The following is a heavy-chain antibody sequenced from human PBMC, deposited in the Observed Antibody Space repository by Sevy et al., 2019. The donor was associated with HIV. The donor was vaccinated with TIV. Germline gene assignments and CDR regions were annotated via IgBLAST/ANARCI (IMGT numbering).Heavy chain of an antibody. D-gene: IGHD6-19*01. CDR2: ISTYNGNT. CDR3: ARATGMAVAGTGRYFDF. Sequence: ASVKVSCKISGYKVDMYGIAWVRQAPGQGLEWMGWISTYNGNTNYAQNFQGRVTMTTDTSTNVVYMELGGLRPEDTAVYYCARATGMAVAGTGRYFDFWGQGTMVTVSS. J-gene: IGHJ4*01. V-gene: IGHV1-18*04. CDR1: GYKVDMYG.